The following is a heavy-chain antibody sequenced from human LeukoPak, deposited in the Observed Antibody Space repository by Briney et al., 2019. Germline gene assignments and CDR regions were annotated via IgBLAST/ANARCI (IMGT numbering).Heavy chain of an antibody. CDR3: AKVYYGSGSYVGYYYYYMDV. Sequence: PGGSLRLSCAASGFTFSSYGMTWVRQAPGKGLEWVSGISGSGGNTYYSDSVKGRFTISRDNSKNTLYLQMNSLRAEDTAVYYCAKVYYGSGSYVGYYYYYMDVWGKGTTVTVSS. D-gene: IGHD3-10*01. CDR1: GFTFSSYG. V-gene: IGHV3-23*01. J-gene: IGHJ6*03. CDR2: ISGSGGNT.